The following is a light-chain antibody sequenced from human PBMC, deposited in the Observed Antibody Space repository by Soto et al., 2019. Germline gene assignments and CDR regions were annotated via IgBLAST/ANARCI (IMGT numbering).Light chain of an antibody. CDR2: DAY. CDR1: QSISSW. V-gene: IGKV1-5*01. CDR3: QQYNSYSPWT. Sequence: DIHKTPSPSSPSASVGDRVTITCRASQSISSWLAWYQQKPGKAPKLMXYDAYSLESGVPSRFSGSGSGTEFTLTISSLQPDDFATYYCQQYNSYSPWTCGQGTKVDIK. J-gene: IGKJ1*01.